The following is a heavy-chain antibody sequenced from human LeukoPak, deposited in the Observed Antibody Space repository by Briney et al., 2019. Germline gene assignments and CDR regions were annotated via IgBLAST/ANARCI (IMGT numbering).Heavy chain of an antibody. CDR2: IKQDGSEK. J-gene: IGHJ4*02. CDR1: GFTFSSYW. D-gene: IGHD1-26*01. CDR3: ASLRGATLSPVDY. V-gene: IGHV3-7*01. Sequence: GGSLRLSCAASGFTFSSYWMSWVRQAPGKGLEWVANIKQDGSEKYYVDSVKGRFTISRDNAKNSLYLQMNSLRAEDTAVYYCASLRGATLSPVDYWGQGTLVTVSS.